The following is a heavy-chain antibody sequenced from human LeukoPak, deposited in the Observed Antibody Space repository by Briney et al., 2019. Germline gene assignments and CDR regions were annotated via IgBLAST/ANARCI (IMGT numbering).Heavy chain of an antibody. Sequence: SETLSLTCTVSGGSISSSSYYWGWIRQPPGKGLEWIGSIYYSGSTYYNPSLTSRVTISVDTSKNQFSLTLSSVTAADTAVYYCARRWYSSSNNWFDPWGQGTLVTVSS. CDR1: GGSISSSSYY. D-gene: IGHD6-13*01. J-gene: IGHJ5*02. CDR2: IYYSGST. V-gene: IGHV4-39*01. CDR3: ARRWYSSSNNWFDP.